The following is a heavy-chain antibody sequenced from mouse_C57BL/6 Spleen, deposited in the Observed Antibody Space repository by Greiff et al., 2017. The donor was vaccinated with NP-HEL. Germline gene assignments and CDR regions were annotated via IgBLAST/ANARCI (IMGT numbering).Heavy chain of an antibody. CDR3: AREEGSSYEFAY. J-gene: IGHJ3*01. CDR2: IYPGDGDT. D-gene: IGHD1-1*01. Sequence: QVQLQQSGPELVKPGASVKISCKASGYAFSSSWMNWVKQRPGKGLEWIGRIYPGDGDTNYNGKFKGKATLTADKSSSTAYMQLSSLTSEDSAVYFWAREEGSSYEFAYWGQGTLVTVSA. CDR1: GYAFSSSW. V-gene: IGHV1-82*01.